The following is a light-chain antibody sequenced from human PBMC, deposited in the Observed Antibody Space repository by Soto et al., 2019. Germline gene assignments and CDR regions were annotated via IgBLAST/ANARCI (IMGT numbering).Light chain of an antibody. V-gene: IGLV2-23*02. CDR1: SSDIGAFNY. CDR2: GVA. Sequence: QSALTQPASVSGSPGQSVTISCTGTSSDIGAFNYVSWYQHHPGKAPKLMIYGVANRPSGVSNRFSGSKSGNTASLTISGLQAEDEADYYCCSFADTNTLIFGGGTKLTVL. J-gene: IGLJ2*01. CDR3: CSFADTNTLI.